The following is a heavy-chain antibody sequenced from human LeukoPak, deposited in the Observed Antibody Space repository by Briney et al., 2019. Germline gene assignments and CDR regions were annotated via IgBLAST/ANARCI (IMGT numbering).Heavy chain of an antibody. CDR2: IIPIFGTA. J-gene: IGHJ6*02. D-gene: IGHD6-19*01. CDR1: GGTFISYA. V-gene: IGHV1-69*01. Sequence: ASVTVSFTASGGTFISYAISWVRQAPGQGLEWMGGIIPIFGTANYAQKFQGRVTITADESTSTAYMELSSLRSEDTAVYYCARDRIAVAGPRSMDVWGQGTTVTVSS. CDR3: ARDRIAVAGPRSMDV.